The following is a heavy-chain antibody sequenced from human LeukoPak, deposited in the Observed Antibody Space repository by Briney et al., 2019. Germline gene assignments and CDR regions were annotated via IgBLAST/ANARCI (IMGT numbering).Heavy chain of an antibody. CDR1: GGSITSTNW. CDR2: VYYTGST. J-gene: IGHJ4*02. V-gene: IGHV4-4*02. D-gene: IGHD6-6*01. CDR3: ARHFAYSSSSYFDY. Sequence: PSETLSLTCGVSGGSITSTNWWSWVRQPPGQGLEWIGYVYYTGSTNYNPSLKSRVTMFEDKSKNQFSLRLYSVTVADTAVYYCARHFAYSSSSYFDYWGQGSLVTVSS.